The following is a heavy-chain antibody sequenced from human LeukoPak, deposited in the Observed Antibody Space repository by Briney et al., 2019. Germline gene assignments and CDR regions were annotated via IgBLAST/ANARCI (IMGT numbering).Heavy chain of an antibody. CDR2: IYYSGST. D-gene: IGHD3-22*01. CDR3: ARVSYDSSGYYVGFDY. J-gene: IGHJ4*02. CDR1: GGPISSYY. V-gene: IGHV4-59*01. Sequence: PSETLSLTCTVSGGPISSYYWSWIRQPPGKGLEWIGYIYYSGSTNYNPSLKSRVTISLDTSKNQFSLKLSSVTAADTAVYYCARVSYDSSGYYVGFDYWGQGTLVTVSS.